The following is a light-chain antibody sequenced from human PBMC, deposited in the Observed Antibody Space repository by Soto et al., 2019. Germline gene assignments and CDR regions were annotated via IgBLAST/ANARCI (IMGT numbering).Light chain of an antibody. V-gene: IGLV4-69*01. J-gene: IGLJ2*01. CDR3: QTWGSGTVV. CDR2: LNSDGSH. CDR1: SGHSSYV. Sequence: QSVLTQSPSASASLGASVKLTCTLSSGHSSYVIAWHQQQPEKGPRYLMKLNSDGSHSKGDGLPDRFSGSSSGAERYLTISSLQSEDEADYYCQTWGSGTVVFGGGTQLTVL.